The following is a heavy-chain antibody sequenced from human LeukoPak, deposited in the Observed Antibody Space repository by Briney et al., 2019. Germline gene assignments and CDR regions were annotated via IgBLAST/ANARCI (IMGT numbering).Heavy chain of an antibody. D-gene: IGHD2-2*01. CDR3: AKGYCSSTRCLYYYYMDV. Sequence: ASVKVSCKASGYTFTGYYMHWVRQAPGQGLEWMGWINPNSGGTNYAQKFQGRVTMTRDTSISTAYMELSRLRSDDTAVYYCAKGYCSSTRCLYYYYMDVWGKGTTVTVSS. CDR1: GYTFTGYY. CDR2: INPNSGGT. V-gene: IGHV1-2*02. J-gene: IGHJ6*03.